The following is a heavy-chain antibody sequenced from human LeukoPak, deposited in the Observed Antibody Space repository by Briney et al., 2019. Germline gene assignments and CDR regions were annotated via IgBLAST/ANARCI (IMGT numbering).Heavy chain of an antibody. D-gene: IGHD3-10*01. J-gene: IGHJ6*02. CDR2: IKQDGSEK. V-gene: IGHV3-7*01. CDR1: GFTFSSYW. CDR3: ARDGVKGGSVVRYGMDV. Sequence: PGGSLRLSCAASGFTFSSYWMSWVRQAPGKGLEWVANIKQDGSEKYYVDSVKGRFTISRDNAKNSLYLQMNSLRAEDTAVYYCARDGVKGGSVVRYGMDVWGQGTTVTVSS.